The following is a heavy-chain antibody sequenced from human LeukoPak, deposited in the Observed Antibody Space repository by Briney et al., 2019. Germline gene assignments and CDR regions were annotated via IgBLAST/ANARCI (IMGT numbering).Heavy chain of an antibody. CDR1: GYTFTAYH. CDR2: INPDTGDT. CDR3: ASLGSTWYFDY. V-gene: IGHV1-2*02. D-gene: IGHD6-13*01. J-gene: IGHJ4*02. Sequence: ASVKVSCKTSGYTFTAYHMYWVRQAPGQGLEWMGWINPDTGDTNYAQQFQGRVTMSRDTSITTAYMELTRLRSDDTAVYYCASLGSTWYFDYWGQGTLVTVSS.